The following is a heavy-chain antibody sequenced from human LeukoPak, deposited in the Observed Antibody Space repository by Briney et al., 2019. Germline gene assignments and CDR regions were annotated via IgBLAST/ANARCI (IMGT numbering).Heavy chain of an antibody. D-gene: IGHD2-2*01. CDR3: ARDGRYCIITSCYGYYGMDV. J-gene: IGHJ6*02. CDR2: IYSGGST. CDR1: GFTVSSNY. Sequence: GGSLRLSCAASGFTVSSNYMSWVRQAPGKGLEWVSVIYSGGSTYYADSVKGRFTISRQNSKNTLDLLMNSLRPEDTDGYYCARDGRYCIITSCYGYYGMDVWGQGTTVTVSS. V-gene: IGHV3-53*04.